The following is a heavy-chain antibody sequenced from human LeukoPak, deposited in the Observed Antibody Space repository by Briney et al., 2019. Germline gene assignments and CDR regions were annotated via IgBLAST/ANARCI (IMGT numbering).Heavy chain of an antibody. D-gene: IGHD4-17*01. CDR1: DGSISSYY. J-gene: IGHJ4*02. Sequence: SETLSLTCTVSDGSISSYYWSWIRQPPGKGLEWIGYIYYSGSTNYNPSLKSRVTISVDTSKNQFSLKLSSVTAADTAVYYCVRHTVGGNFDYWGQGTLVTVSS. CDR3: VRHTVGGNFDY. V-gene: IGHV4-59*01. CDR2: IYYSGST.